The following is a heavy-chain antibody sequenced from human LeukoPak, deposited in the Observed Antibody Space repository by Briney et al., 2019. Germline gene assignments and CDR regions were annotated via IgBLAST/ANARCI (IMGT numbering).Heavy chain of an antibody. Sequence: GRSLRLSCATSGFTFDDYAMHWVRQAPGKGLEWVSGISWNSGSIGYADSVKGRFTISRDNAKNSLYLQMNSLRAEDMALYYCAKEQDGGFDYWGQGTLVTVSS. CDR3: AKEQDGGFDY. J-gene: IGHJ4*02. CDR2: ISWNSGSI. CDR1: GFTFDDYA. D-gene: IGHD3-16*01. V-gene: IGHV3-9*03.